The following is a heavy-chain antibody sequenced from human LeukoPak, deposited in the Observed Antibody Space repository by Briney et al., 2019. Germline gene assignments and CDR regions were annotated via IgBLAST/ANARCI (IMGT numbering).Heavy chain of an antibody. Sequence: KPSETLSLTCTVSGGSISSYYWSWIRQPAGKGLEWIGRIYTSGSTNYNPSLKSRVTMSVDTSKNQFSLKLSSVTAADTAVYYCAREGDDYGDCYFDYWGQGTLVTVSS. J-gene: IGHJ4*02. CDR3: AREGDDYGDCYFDY. CDR1: GGSISSYY. D-gene: IGHD4-17*01. CDR2: IYTSGST. V-gene: IGHV4-4*07.